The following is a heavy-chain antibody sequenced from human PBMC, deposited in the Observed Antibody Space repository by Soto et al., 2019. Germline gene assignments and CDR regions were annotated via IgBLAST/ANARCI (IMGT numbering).Heavy chain of an antibody. V-gene: IGHV3-30*18. CDR3: AKDRRSSWSFDY. CDR1: GFTFSSCG. D-gene: IGHD6-13*01. Sequence: GGSLRLSCAASGFTFSSCGMHWVRQAPGKGLEWVAVISYDGSNKYYADSVKGRFTISRDNSKNTLYLQMNSLRAEDTAVYYCAKDRRSSWSFDYWGQGTLVTVSS. J-gene: IGHJ4*02. CDR2: ISYDGSNK.